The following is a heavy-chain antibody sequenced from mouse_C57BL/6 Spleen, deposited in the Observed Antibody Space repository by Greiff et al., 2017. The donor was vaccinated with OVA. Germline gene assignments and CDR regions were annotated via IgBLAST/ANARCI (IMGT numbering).Heavy chain of an antibody. Sequence: EVQLQQSGAELVRPGASVKLSCTASGFNIKDDYMHWVKQRPEQGLEWIGWIDPENGDTEYASKFQGKATITADTSSNTAYLQLSSLTSEDTAVYYCTTSGYGGVWFAYWGQGTLVTVSA. CDR3: TTSGYGGVWFAY. CDR2: IDPENGDT. V-gene: IGHV14-4*01. CDR1: GFNIKDDY. D-gene: IGHD3-1*01. J-gene: IGHJ3*01.